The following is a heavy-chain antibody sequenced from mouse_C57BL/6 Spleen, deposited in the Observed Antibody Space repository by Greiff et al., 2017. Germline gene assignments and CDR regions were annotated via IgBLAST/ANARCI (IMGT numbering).Heavy chain of an antibody. V-gene: IGHV1-55*01. CDR3: ARWDEAEDGCYVIDY. Sequence: QVQLQQPGAELVKPGASVKMSCKASGYTFTSYWITWVKQRPGQGLEWIGDIYPGSGSTNYNEKFKSKATLTVDTSSSTAYMQLSSLTSEDSAVYYGARWDEAEDGCYVIDYWGQGTTLTVSS. J-gene: IGHJ2*01. CDR1: GYTFTSYW. D-gene: IGHD2-3*01. CDR2: IYPGSGST.